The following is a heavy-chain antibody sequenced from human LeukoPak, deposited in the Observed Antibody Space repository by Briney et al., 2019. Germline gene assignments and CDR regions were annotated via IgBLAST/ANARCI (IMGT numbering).Heavy chain of an antibody. V-gene: IGHV3-30*18. J-gene: IGHJ6*04. CDR2: ISYDASNK. CDR1: GYTFSSYA. D-gene: IGHD2-15*01. CDR3: AKSRLVAVVAAYMDV. Sequence: GGSLRLSCAASGYTFSSYAMHWVRQAPGKGLEWVTIISYDASNKYYADSVKGRFTISRDNSKNTLYLQLDSLRPEDTAVYYCAKSRLVAVVAAYMDVWGKGTTVTVSS.